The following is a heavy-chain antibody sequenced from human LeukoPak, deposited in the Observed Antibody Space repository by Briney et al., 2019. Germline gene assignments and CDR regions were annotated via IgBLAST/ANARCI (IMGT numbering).Heavy chain of an antibody. CDR1: GFTFSSYA. D-gene: IGHD2-21*02. V-gene: IGHV3-53*01. J-gene: IGHJ3*02. Sequence: PGGSLRLSCAASGFTFSSYAMSWVRQAPGKGLEWVSVIYSGGSTYYADSVKGRFTISRDNSKNTLYLQMNSLRAEDTAVYYCARDKGDYAFDIWGQGTMVTVSS. CDR2: IYSGGST. CDR3: ARDKGDYAFDI.